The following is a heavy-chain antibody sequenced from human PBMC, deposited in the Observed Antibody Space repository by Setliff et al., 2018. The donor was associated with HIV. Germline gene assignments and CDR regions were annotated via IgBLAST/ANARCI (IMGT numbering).Heavy chain of an antibody. CDR3: ARHTVFVRYFDH. CDR1: AASIRSHY. Sequence: SETLSLTCTVSAASIRSHYWSWIRQSPGKGLEWIGNFYYTGSTDYNPSFKSRVTISLDKSNNQISLTLSSATAADTAVYSCARHTVFVRYFDHWGQGMLVTVSS. CDR2: FYYTGST. J-gene: IGHJ4*02. D-gene: IGHD2-2*02. V-gene: IGHV4-59*11.